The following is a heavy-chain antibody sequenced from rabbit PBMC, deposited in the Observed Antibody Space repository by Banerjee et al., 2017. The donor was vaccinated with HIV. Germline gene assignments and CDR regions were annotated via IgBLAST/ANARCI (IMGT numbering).Heavy chain of an antibody. CDR3: AGDGSESSGVAFDL. V-gene: IGHV1S40*01. J-gene: IGHJ2*01. Sequence: ACINTSSGNTVYATWAKGRFTISRTSSTTVTLQMTSLTDADTATYFCAGDGSESSGVAFDLWGPGTLVTVS. D-gene: IGHD1-1*01. CDR2: INTSSGNT.